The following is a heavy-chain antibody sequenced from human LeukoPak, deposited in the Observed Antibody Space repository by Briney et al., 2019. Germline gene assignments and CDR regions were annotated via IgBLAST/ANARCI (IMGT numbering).Heavy chain of an antibody. V-gene: IGHV4-34*01. CDR2: INHSGST. CDR3: ARGSVTYYYDSSGYPIYFDY. Sequence: SETLSLTCAVYGGSFSGYYWSWLRQPPGKGLEWIGEINHSGSTNYNPSLKSRVTISVDTSKNQFSLKLSSVTAADTAVYYCARGSVTYYYDSSGYPIYFDYWGQGTLVTVSS. CDR1: GGSFSGYY. J-gene: IGHJ4*02. D-gene: IGHD3-22*01.